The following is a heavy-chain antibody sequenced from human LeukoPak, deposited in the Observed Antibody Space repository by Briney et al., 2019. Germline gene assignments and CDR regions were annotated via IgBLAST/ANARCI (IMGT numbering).Heavy chain of an antibody. CDR1: GYRFTNYW. CDR3: ARIRDGYKES. V-gene: IGHV5-51*01. J-gene: IGHJ5*02. CDR2: IYPGDSDT. Sequence: GESLKISCKGSGYRFTNYWIGWVRQTPGKGLEWMGIIYPGDSDTRYSPSFQGQVTISADKSISTAYLQWSSLKASDSAMYYCARIRDGYKESWGQGTLVTVSS. D-gene: IGHD5-24*01.